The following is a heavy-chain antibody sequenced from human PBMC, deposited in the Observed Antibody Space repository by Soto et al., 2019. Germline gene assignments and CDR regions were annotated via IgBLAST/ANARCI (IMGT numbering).Heavy chain of an antibody. V-gene: IGHV1-18*01. Sequence: ASVKVSCKASGYTFTSYGISWVRQAPGQGLEWMGWISAYNGNTNYAQKLQGRVTMTTDTSTSTAYMELRSLRSDDTVVYYCARDLGVVISGWFDPWGQGTLVIVSS. J-gene: IGHJ5*02. CDR1: GYTFTSYG. CDR2: ISAYNGNT. D-gene: IGHD3-3*01. CDR3: ARDLGVVISGWFDP.